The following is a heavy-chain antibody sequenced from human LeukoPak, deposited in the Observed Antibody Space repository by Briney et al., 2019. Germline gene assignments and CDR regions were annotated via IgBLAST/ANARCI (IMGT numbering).Heavy chain of an antibody. J-gene: IGHJ4*02. CDR2: INSDRSSV. Sequence: GGSLRLSCAASGFTFSNYGMHWVRQAPGKGLVWVSRINSDRSSVAYADSVQGRFTISRDNAKNTLYLQVSSLSVEDTAVYYCARETSTGKYPQNVPDYWGQGTLVTVSS. CDR1: GFTFSNYG. D-gene: IGHD2-8*02. V-gene: IGHV3-74*01. CDR3: ARETSTGKYPQNVPDY.